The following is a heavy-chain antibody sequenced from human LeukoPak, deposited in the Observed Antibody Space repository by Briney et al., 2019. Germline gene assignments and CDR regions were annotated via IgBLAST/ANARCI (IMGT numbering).Heavy chain of an antibody. V-gene: IGHV3-33*01. Sequence: PGGSLRLSCAASGFTFSSYGVHWVRQAPGKGLEWVAVIWSDGSNKYYADSVEGLFTISRDNSKNTLYLQMNSLRAEDTAVYYCARDRRNQFFDYWGQGTLVTVSS. CDR1: GFTFSSYG. D-gene: IGHD2/OR15-2a*01. J-gene: IGHJ4*02. CDR3: ARDRRNQFFDY. CDR2: IWSDGSNK.